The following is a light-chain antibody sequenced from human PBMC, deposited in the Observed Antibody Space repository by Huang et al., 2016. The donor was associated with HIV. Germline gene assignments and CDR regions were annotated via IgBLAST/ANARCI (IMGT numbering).Light chain of an antibody. J-gene: IGKJ3*01. Sequence: ETVMTQSPVTLSVSPGDRASLSCRSSQIVSSRLAWYQQKPGQAPRLLIYAASTRATGVPARFSGSGAGTEFTLTISTLQSEDSAVYYCQQYNDFRSTFGPGTRVEIK. CDR1: QIVSSR. V-gene: IGKV3-15*01. CDR3: QQYNDFRST. CDR2: AAS.